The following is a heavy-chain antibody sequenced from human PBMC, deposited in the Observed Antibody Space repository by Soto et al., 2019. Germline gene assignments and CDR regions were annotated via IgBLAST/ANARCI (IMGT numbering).Heavy chain of an antibody. Sequence: QVQLVQSGAEVKKPGASVKVSCKASGYTFTHYYIHWVRQAPGQGLEWMGIINPNGGSTTYAQKFRAGFTMTSDTSTITVYMDLSSLRSEDSAVYYCATSVNSAMAFDYWGQGTLVTVSS. CDR1: GYTFTHYY. J-gene: IGHJ4*02. D-gene: IGHD5-18*01. CDR2: INPNGGST. V-gene: IGHV1-46*01. CDR3: ATSVNSAMAFDY.